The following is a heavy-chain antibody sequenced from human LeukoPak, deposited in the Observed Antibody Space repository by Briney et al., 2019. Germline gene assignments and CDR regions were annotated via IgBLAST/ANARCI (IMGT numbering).Heavy chain of an antibody. D-gene: IGHD2-15*01. CDR3: ARDRPNCSGGSCYLDAFDI. Sequence: GGSLRLSCAASGFTFSSYAMHWVRQAPGKGLEWVAVISYDGSNKYYADSVKGRFTISRDNSKNTLYLQMNSLRAEDTAVYYCARDRPNCSGGSCYLDAFDIWGQGTMVTVSS. V-gene: IGHV3-30*04. CDR2: ISYDGSNK. J-gene: IGHJ3*02. CDR1: GFTFSSYA.